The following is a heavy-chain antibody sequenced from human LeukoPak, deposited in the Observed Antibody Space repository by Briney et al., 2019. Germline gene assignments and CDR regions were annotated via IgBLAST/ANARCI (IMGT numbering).Heavy chain of an antibody. CDR3: AKGREQWLDYFDY. CDR2: IYSGGST. J-gene: IGHJ4*02. V-gene: IGHV3-53*01. Sequence: GGSLRLSCAASGFTVSSNYMSWVRQAPGKGLEWVSVIYSGGSTYYADSVKGRFTISRDNSKNTLYLQMNSLRAEDTAVYYCAKGREQWLDYFDYWGQGTLVTVSS. CDR1: GFTVSSNY. D-gene: IGHD6-19*01.